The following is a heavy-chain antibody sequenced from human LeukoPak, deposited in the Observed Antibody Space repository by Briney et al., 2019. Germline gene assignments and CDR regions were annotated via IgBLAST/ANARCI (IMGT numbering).Heavy chain of an antibody. D-gene: IGHD2-15*01. Sequence: SETLSLTCAVSGGSISSSNWWSWVRQPPGKGLEWIGEIYHSGSTNYNPSLKSRVTISVDKSKNQFSLKLSSVTAADTAVYYCARRSYGSFDAFDIWGQGTMVTVSS. CDR3: ARRSYGSFDAFDI. J-gene: IGHJ3*02. CDR2: IYHSGST. CDR1: GGSISSSNW. V-gene: IGHV4-4*02.